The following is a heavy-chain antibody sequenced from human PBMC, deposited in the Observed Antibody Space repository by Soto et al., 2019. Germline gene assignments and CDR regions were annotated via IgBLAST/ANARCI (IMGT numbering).Heavy chain of an antibody. J-gene: IGHJ5*02. CDR2: TSYDGSNN. V-gene: IGHV3-33*05. D-gene: IGHD3-16*01. Sequence: QVQLVESGGGVVQPGTSLRLSCVGSGFTFRSYVIHWVRQAPGKGLEWVALTSYDGSNNFYGDSVKGRFTISRDNSRNTVELQMDSLRLEDTALYYCARWGTTGGFDVWGQGTLVSVSS. CDR3: ARWGTTGGFDV. CDR1: GFTFRSYV.